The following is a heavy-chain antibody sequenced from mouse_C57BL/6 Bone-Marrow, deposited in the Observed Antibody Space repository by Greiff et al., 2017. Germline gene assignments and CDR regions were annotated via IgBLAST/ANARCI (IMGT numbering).Heavy chain of an antibody. CDR3: ATSRYFDV. CDR2: IYPGDGDT. Sequence: QVQLQQSGPELVKPGASVKISCKASGYAFSSSWMNWVKQRPGKGLEWIGRIYPGDGDTNYNGKFKGKATLTADKSSSTAYMQLSSLTSEDSAVYFGATSRYFDVWGTGTTVTVSS. V-gene: IGHV1-82*01. CDR1: GYAFSSSW. J-gene: IGHJ1*03.